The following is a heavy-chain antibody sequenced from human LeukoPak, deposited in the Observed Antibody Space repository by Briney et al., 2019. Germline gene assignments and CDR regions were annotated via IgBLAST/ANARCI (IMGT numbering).Heavy chain of an antibody. Sequence: SETLSLTSTVSGGSISSYYWSWIRQPPGKGLEWIGYIYYSGSTNYNPSLKSRVTISVDTSKNQFSLKLSSVTAADTAVYYCARVLLLWFGEETSAFDIWGQGTMVTVSS. CDR3: ARVLLLWFGEETSAFDI. V-gene: IGHV4-59*12. D-gene: IGHD3-10*01. CDR1: GGSISSYY. J-gene: IGHJ3*02. CDR2: IYYSGST.